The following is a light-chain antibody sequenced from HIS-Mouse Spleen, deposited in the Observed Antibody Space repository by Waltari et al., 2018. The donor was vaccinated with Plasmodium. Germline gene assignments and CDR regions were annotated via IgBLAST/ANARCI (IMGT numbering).Light chain of an antibody. J-gene: IGLJ3*02. CDR2: KDS. CDR3: QSADSSGTYPNWV. Sequence: SYELTQPPSVSVSPRQTARITCPGDALPKQYAYWYQQKPGQAPVLVIYKDSERPSGIPERFSGSRSGTTVTLTISGVQAEDEADYYCQSADSSGTYPNWVFGGGTKLTVL. V-gene: IGLV3-25*03. CDR1: ALPKQY.